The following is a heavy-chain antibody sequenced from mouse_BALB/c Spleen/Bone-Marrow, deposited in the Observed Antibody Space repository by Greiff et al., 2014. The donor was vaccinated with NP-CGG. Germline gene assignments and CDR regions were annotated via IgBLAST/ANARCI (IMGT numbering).Heavy chain of an antibody. Sequence: VQLQQSGPGLVAPSQSPSITCTVSGFSLTGYGVNWVRQPPGKGLEWLGMIWGDGSTDYNSALKSRLSISKDNSKSQVFLKMNSLQTDDTARYYCARELGHYAMDYWGQGTSVTVSS. J-gene: IGHJ4*01. CDR1: GFSLTGYG. V-gene: IGHV2-6-7*01. D-gene: IGHD4-1*01. CDR2: IWGDGST. CDR3: ARELGHYAMDY.